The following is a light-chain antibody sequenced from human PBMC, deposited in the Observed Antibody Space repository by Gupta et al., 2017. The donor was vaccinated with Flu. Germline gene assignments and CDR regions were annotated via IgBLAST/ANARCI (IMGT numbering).Light chain of an antibody. CDR3: KSRDSSGDPWV. CDR2: YKN. CDR1: SLRTYY. Sequence: SSELTQDPAMSVALGQTVRITRQGDSLRTYYASWYQQKPGQAPVLVVYYKNNRPSGIPDRFSGSNSGNTASLTITGAQAEDEADYYCKSRDSSGDPWVFGGGTKLTVL. V-gene: IGLV3-19*01. J-gene: IGLJ3*02.